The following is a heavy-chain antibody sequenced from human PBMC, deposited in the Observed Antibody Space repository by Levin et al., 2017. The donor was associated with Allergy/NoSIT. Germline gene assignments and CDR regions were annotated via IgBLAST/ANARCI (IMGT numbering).Heavy chain of an antibody. CDR1: GYSFPNYW. J-gene: IGHJ2*01. V-gene: IGHV5-51*01. CDR3: ARRVGGGWYFDL. Sequence: GASVKVSCKGSGYSFPNYWIGWVRQMPGKGLEWMGVIYPGDSDTRYSPSFQGQVTISADKSISTAYLQWSSLKASDTAMYYCARRVGGGWYFDLWGRGTLVTVSS. CDR2: IYPGDSDT. D-gene: IGHD3-16*01.